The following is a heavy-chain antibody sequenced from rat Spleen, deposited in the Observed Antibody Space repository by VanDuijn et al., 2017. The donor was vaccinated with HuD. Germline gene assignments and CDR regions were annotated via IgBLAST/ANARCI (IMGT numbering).Heavy chain of an antibody. Sequence: VQLKESGPGLVKPSETLSLTCTVSGFSLTSYHVSWVRQPPGKGLEWMGVIWGDGSTAYNSALKSRLSSSRDTSKSQVFLKMNSLQTEDTATYYCARDRYTTDYYYEDWFANWGQGTRVTVSS. CDR1: GFSLTSYH. J-gene: IGHJ3*01. CDR2: IWGDGST. D-gene: IGHD1-6*01. CDR3: ARDRYTTDYYYEDWFAN. V-gene: IGHV2-32*01.